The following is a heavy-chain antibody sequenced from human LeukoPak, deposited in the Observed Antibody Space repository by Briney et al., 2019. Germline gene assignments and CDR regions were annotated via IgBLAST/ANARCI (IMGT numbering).Heavy chain of an antibody. Sequence: GGSLRLSCAASGFTFSGYPIHWVRQAPGRGLEWVAVISYDGSNKFYADSVKGRFTISRGNSKNMLYLQMSSLRAEDTAVYYCANLRGYCNSTSCLDYWGQGALVTVSS. J-gene: IGHJ4*02. CDR3: ANLRGYCNSTSCLDY. CDR1: GFTFSGYP. V-gene: IGHV3-30*04. CDR2: ISYDGSNK. D-gene: IGHD2-2*01.